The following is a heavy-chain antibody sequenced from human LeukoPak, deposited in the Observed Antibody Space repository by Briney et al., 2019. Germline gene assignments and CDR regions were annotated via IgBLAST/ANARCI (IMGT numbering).Heavy chain of an antibody. CDR3: ASAVAGTNYFDY. Sequence: ASVKVTCKASGYTFTSYAMHWVRPAPGQRLEWMGWINAGNGNTKYSQKFQGRVTITRDTSASTAYMELSSLRSEDTAVYYCASAVAGTNYFDYWGQGTLVTVSS. J-gene: IGHJ4*02. V-gene: IGHV1-3*01. D-gene: IGHD6-19*01. CDR2: INAGNGNT. CDR1: GYTFTSYA.